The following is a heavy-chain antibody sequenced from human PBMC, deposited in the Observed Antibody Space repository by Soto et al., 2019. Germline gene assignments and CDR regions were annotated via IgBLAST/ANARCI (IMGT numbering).Heavy chain of an antibody. CDR3: ARIVYDSRSPVTSIDY. Sequence: EVQLLESGGGLVQPGGSLRLSCAASGFTFSSYAMSWVRQAPGKGLEWVSAISGSGGSTYYADSVKGRFTISRDNSKNTLYLQMNSLRAEDTAVYYCARIVYDSRSPVTSIDYWGQGTLVTVSS. CDR2: ISGSGGST. J-gene: IGHJ4*02. CDR1: GFTFSSYA. D-gene: IGHD3-22*01. V-gene: IGHV3-23*01.